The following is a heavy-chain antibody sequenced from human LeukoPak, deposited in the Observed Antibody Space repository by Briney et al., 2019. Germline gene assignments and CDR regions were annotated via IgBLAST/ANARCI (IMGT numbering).Heavy chain of an antibody. J-gene: IGHJ4*02. CDR3: AREDYGGTNFDQ. Sequence: GGSLRLSCAASGFTFSSCSMNWVRQVPGKGLQWVAYISKTGATIQYEDSVKGRFAISRDNAQNALYLQMNSLRVDDTGMYFCAREDYGGTNFDQWGQGTLVTVSS. CDR2: ISKTGATI. D-gene: IGHD4-23*01. V-gene: IGHV3-48*04. CDR1: GFTFSSCS.